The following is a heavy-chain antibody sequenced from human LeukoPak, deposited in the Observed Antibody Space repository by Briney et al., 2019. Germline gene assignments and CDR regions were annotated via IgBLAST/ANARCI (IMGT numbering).Heavy chain of an antibody. V-gene: IGHV3-23*01. D-gene: IGHD1-26*01. Sequence: GGSLRLSCAASGFTFSSYGMSWVRQAPGKGLEWVSTISGSAYNTYYADSVKGRFTISRDNSANTLYLQMNSLRAEDTALYYCAKHSGSYFIYYVDSWGQGTLVSVSS. CDR2: ISGSAYNT. CDR1: GFTFSSYG. CDR3: AKHSGSYFIYYVDS. J-gene: IGHJ4*02.